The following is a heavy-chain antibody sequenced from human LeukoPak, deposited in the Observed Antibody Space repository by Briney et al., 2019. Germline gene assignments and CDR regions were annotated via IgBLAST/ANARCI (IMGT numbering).Heavy chain of an antibody. Sequence: SETLSLTCAVYGGSFSGYYWSWIRQPPGKGLEWIGYIYYSGSTYYNPSLKSRVTISVDTSKNQFSLKLSSVTAADTAVYYCATRKRSTVVTPFGYWGQGTLVTVSS. CDR3: ATRKRSTVVTPFGY. V-gene: IGHV4-34*01. CDR2: IYYSGST. D-gene: IGHD4-23*01. CDR1: GGSFSGYY. J-gene: IGHJ4*02.